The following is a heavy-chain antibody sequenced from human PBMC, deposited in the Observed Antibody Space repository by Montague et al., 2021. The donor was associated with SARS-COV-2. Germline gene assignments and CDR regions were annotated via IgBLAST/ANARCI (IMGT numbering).Heavy chain of an antibody. CDR2: PYYRSKWYN. CDR3: TSGREGNYNVMDV. D-gene: IGHD1-1*01. CDR1: GDSVSSNSAT. V-gene: IGHV6-1*01. J-gene: IGHJ6*02. Sequence: CAISGDSVSSNSATWNWLRQSPSRGLELLCSPYYRSKWYNDYAVSLRGRVTINPDTSKNQFSLQLNSVTPEDTAIYYCTSGREGNYNVMDVWGQGTTVTVSS.